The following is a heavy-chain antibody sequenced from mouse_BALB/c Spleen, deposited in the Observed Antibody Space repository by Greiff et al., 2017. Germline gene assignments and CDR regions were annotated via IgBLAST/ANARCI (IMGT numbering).Heavy chain of an antibody. D-gene: IGHD1-2*01. CDR2: ISSGGST. CDR3: ARGEDYYGRDY. Sequence: EVKVVESGGGLVKPGGSLKLSCAASGFTFSSYAMSWVRQTPEKRLEWVASISSGGSTYYPDSVKGRFTISRDNARNILYLQMSSLRSEDTAMYYCARGEDYYGRDYWGQGTTLTVSS. CDR1: GFTFSSYA. V-gene: IGHV5-6-5*01. J-gene: IGHJ2*01.